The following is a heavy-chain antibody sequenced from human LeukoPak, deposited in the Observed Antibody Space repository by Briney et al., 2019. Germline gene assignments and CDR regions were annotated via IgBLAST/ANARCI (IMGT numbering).Heavy chain of an antibody. CDR2: MNPNSGNT. D-gene: IGHD3-22*01. J-gene: IGHJ4*02. Sequence: ASVKVSCKASGYTFTSYDINWVRQATGQGLEWMGWMNPNSGNTGYAQKFQGRVTMTRNTSISTAYMELSSLRSEDTAVYYCATLYYSSGYYYFDYWGQGTLVTVSS. CDR1: GYTFTSYD. CDR3: ATLYYSSGYYYFDY. V-gene: IGHV1-8*01.